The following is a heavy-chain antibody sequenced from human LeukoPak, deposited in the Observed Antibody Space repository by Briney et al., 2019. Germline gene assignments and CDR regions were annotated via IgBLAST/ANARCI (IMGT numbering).Heavy chain of an antibody. J-gene: IGHJ4*02. CDR1: GFTFSSYA. CDR3: ARDFDGDPGYFDY. D-gene: IGHD4-17*01. CDR2: ISGSGGST. Sequence: GGSLRLSCAASGFTFSSYAMSWVRQAPGKGLEWVSAISGSGGSTYYADSVKGRFTISRDNSKNTLYVQMNSLRAEDTAVYYCARDFDGDPGYFDYWGQGTLVTVSS. V-gene: IGHV3-23*01.